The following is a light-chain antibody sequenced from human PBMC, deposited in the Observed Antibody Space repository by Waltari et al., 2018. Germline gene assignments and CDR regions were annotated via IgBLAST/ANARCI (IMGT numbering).Light chain of an antibody. CDR3: SSYTSISTFV. Sequence: QSALTQPASVSGSPGQSVTISCTGTSSDVGRYIYVSWYQQQPDKAPRLIIYDATKWPSGVSNRFSGSKCGNTASLTISELQAEDEADYYCSSYTSISTFVFGSGTKVTVL. CDR1: SSDVGRYIY. CDR2: DAT. J-gene: IGLJ1*01. V-gene: IGLV2-14*03.